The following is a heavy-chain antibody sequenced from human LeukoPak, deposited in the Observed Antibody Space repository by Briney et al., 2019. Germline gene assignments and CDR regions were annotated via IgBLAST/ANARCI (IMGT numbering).Heavy chain of an antibody. J-gene: IGHJ4*02. V-gene: IGHV3-74*01. CDR2: INSDGSAT. D-gene: IGHD2-15*01. Sequence: GGSLRLSCVASGFTLSTYWMHWVRQAPGKGLVWVSRINSDGSATSYADSVMVRFTISRDSAKNTLYLQMNSLRPEGTAVYYCARGNKWSFDSWGQGALVTVSS. CDR3: ARGNKWSFDS. CDR1: GFTLSTYW.